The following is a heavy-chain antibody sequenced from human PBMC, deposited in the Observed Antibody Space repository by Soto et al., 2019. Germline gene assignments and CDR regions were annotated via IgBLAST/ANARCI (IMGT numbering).Heavy chain of an antibody. J-gene: IGHJ4*02. CDR2: ISGSGGTT. D-gene: IGHD6-19*01. Sequence: GESLKISSAASGFTFSYYAMILVRQAPGKGLEWVSAISGSGGTTYYADSVKGRFTISRDNSKNTMYLQVNSLRAEDTAIYYCAQVMNSGWYLAYWGQGTLVTVSS. CDR1: GFTFSYYA. V-gene: IGHV3-23*01. CDR3: AQVMNSGWYLAY.